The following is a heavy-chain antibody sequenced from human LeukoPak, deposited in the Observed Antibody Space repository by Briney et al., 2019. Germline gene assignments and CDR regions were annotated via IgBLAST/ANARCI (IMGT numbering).Heavy chain of an antibody. CDR3: AGSASHNWFDP. CDR1: GFTFSSYW. Sequence: GGSLRLSCAASGFTFSSYWMHWVRQAPGKGLVWVSRINSDGSSTSYADSVRGRFTLSRDNAKSTLYLQMNSLRAEDTAVYYCAGSASHNWFDPWGQGTLVTVSS. V-gene: IGHV3-74*01. CDR2: INSDGSST. D-gene: IGHD2-2*01. J-gene: IGHJ5*02.